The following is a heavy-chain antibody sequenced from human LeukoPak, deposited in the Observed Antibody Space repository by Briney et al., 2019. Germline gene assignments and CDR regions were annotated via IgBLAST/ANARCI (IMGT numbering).Heavy chain of an antibody. Sequence: SETLSLTCAVYGGSFSGYYWSWIRQPPGKGLEWIGEINHSGSTNYNPSLKSRVTISVDTSKNQFSLKLSSVTAADTAVYYCARHRRYLTYYYGSGSYQTLVYWGQGTLVTVSS. CDR3: ARHRRYLTYYYGSGSYQTLVY. J-gene: IGHJ4*02. D-gene: IGHD3-10*01. V-gene: IGHV4-34*01. CDR2: INHSGST. CDR1: GGSFSGYY.